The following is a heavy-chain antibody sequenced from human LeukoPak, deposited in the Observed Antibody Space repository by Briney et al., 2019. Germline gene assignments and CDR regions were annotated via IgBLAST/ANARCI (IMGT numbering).Heavy chain of an antibody. Sequence: ASVKVSGKASGYTFTSYGISWVRQAPGQGLEWMGWISAYNGNTNYAQKLQGRVTMTTDTSTSTAYMELRSLRSDDTAVYYCARVYDYDILTGYSISWFDPWGQGTLVTVSS. CDR2: ISAYNGNT. CDR1: GYTFTSYG. CDR3: ARVYDYDILTGYSISWFDP. J-gene: IGHJ5*02. V-gene: IGHV1-18*01. D-gene: IGHD3-9*01.